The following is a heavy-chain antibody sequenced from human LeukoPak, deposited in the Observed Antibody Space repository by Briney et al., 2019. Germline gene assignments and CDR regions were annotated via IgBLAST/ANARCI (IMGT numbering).Heavy chain of an antibody. CDR2: INPNSGGT. V-gene: IGHV1-2*02. D-gene: IGHD7-27*01. J-gene: IGHJ3*02. Sequence: GASVNVSCKASGYTFTGYYMHCVRQAPGQGLEWMGWINPNSGGTKYAQKFQGRVTMTRDTSITTAYMELTSLGFDDTAVYYCARTRLTGDPYEAFDIWGLGTMVTVSS. CDR1: GYTFTGYY. CDR3: ARTRLTGDPYEAFDI.